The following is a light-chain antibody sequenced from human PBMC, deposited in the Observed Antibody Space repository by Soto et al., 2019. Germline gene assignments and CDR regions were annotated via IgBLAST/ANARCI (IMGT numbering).Light chain of an antibody. CDR1: SSDVGGYSY. CDR2: EVI. Sequence: QSALTQPASVSGSPGQSITISCTGTSSDVGGYSYVSWYQQHPGKAPKLMIYEVINRPSGVSNRFSGSKSGNTASLTISGLQAEDEADYYCSSYTSSNTLVFGGGTQLTVL. V-gene: IGLV2-14*01. J-gene: IGLJ2*01. CDR3: SSYTSSNTLV.